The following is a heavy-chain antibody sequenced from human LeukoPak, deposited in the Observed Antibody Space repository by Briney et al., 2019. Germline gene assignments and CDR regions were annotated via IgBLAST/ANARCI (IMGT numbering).Heavy chain of an antibody. CDR3: AREGSYYDY. CDR2: MNPNSGNT. Sequence: ASVTVSCKASGYTFTSYYMHWVRQAPGQGLEWMGWMNPNSGNTGYAQKFQGRVTMTRNTSISTAYMELSSLRSEDTAVYYCAREGSYYDYWGQGTLVTVSS. V-gene: IGHV1-8*02. D-gene: IGHD1-26*01. CDR1: GYTFTSYY. J-gene: IGHJ4*02.